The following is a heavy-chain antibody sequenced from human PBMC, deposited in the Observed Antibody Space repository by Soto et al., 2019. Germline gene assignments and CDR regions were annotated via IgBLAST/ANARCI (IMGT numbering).Heavy chain of an antibody. CDR3: THRRCSGGSCYNVFDI. J-gene: IGHJ3*02. CDR2: IYWNDDK. Sequence: QITLKESGPTLVQPTQTLTLTCTFSGFSLSTSGGGMGWIRQPPGKALEGLGLIYWNDDKRYSPSLKSRLTIPKDTAKNQVVLTMTSLDPVDTATYYRTHRRCSGGSCYNVFDIWGQGSMVTVSS. CDR1: GFSLSTSGGG. D-gene: IGHD2-15*01. V-gene: IGHV2-5*01.